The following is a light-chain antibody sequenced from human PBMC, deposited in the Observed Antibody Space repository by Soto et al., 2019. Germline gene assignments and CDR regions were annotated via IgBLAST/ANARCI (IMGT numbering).Light chain of an antibody. V-gene: IGKV4-1*01. J-gene: IGKJ1*01. CDR1: QSVLYNSNNKNY. Sequence: DIVMTQSPDSLAVSLGERATINCKSSQSVLYNSNNKNYLAWYQQKPGHPPKLLIYWASTRESGVPDRISGSGSGTDFTLTISTLQAEDVAVYYCQQYYSTPPTFGQGTKVDIK. CDR2: WAS. CDR3: QQYYSTPPT.